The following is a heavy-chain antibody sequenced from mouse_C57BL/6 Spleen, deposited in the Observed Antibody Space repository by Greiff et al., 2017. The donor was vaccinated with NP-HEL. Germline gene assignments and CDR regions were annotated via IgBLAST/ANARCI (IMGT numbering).Heavy chain of an antibody. V-gene: IGHV1-82*01. CDR1: GYAFSSSW. CDR3: ASPIYDGYSLAY. D-gene: IGHD2-3*01. J-gene: IGHJ3*01. CDR2: IYPGDGDT. Sequence: QVQLKESGPELVKPGASVKISCKASGYAFSSSWMNWVKQRPGKGLEWIGRIYPGDGDTNYNGKFKGKATLTADKSSSTAYMQLSSLTSEDSAVYFCASPIYDGYSLAYWGQGTLVTVSA.